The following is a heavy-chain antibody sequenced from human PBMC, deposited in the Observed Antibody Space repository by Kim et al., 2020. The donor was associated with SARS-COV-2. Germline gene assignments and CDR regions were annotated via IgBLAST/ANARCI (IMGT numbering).Heavy chain of an antibody. CDR2: IYYSGST. J-gene: IGHJ3*02. Sequence: SETLSLTCTVSGGSISSGGYYWSWIRQHPGKGLEWIGYIYYSGSTYYNPSLKSRVTISVDTSKNQFSLKLSSVTAADTAVYYCARDPITFGGVIGLDAFDIWGQGTMVTVSS. D-gene: IGHD3-16*02. V-gene: IGHV4-31*03. CDR3: ARDPITFGGVIGLDAFDI. CDR1: GGSISSGGYY.